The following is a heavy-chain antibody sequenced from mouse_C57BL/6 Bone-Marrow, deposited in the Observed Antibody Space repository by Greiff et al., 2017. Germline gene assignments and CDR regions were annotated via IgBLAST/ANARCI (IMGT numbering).Heavy chain of an antibody. CDR1: GFTFSDYY. D-gene: IGHD1-1*01. CDR3: ARGEYYCSAWFAY. Sequence: EVMLVESEGGLVQPGSSMKLSCTASGFTFSDYYMAWVRQVPEKGLEWVANINYDGSSTYYLDSLKSRFIISRDNAKNILYLQMSSLKSEDTATYYCARGEYYCSAWFAYWGQGTLVTVSA. CDR2: INYDGSST. J-gene: IGHJ3*01. V-gene: IGHV5-16*01.